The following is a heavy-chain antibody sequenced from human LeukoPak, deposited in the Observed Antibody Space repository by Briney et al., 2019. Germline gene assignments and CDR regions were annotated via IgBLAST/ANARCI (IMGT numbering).Heavy chain of an antibody. D-gene: IGHD2-21*02. CDR1: GFTFSSYA. J-gene: IGHJ3*02. Sequence: GGSLRLSCAASGFTFSSYAMSWVRQAPGKGLEWVSAISGSGGSTYYADSVKGRFTISRDNSKNTLYLQMISLRAEDTAVYYCAKDHPDCGGDCYSYAFDIWGQGTMVTVSS. CDR3: AKDHPDCGGDCYSYAFDI. V-gene: IGHV3-23*01. CDR2: ISGSGGST.